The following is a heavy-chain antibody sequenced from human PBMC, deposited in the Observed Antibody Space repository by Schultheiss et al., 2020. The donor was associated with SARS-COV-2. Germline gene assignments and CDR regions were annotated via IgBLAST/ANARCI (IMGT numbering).Heavy chain of an antibody. J-gene: IGHJ6*02. CDR2: INSDGSST. Sequence: GESLKISCAASGFTFSSYWMHWVRQAPGKGLVWVSRINSDGSSTSYADSVKGRFTISRDNAKNSLYLQMTSLRSDDTAVYYCARGGGSRQTLYYYYGMDVWGQGTTVTVSS. CDR3: ARGGGSRQTLYYYYGMDV. V-gene: IGHV3-74*01. D-gene: IGHD2-15*01. CDR1: GFTFSSYW.